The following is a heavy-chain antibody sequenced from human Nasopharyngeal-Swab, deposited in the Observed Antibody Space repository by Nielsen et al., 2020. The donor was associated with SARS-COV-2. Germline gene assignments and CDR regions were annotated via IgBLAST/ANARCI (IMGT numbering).Heavy chain of an antibody. D-gene: IGHD3-10*01. Sequence: GESLKISCAASGFTFSNAWMSWVRQAPGKGLEWVGRIKSKTDGGTTDYAAPVKGRFTISRDISKNTLYLQMNSLRAEDTAVYYCARDRGFDGYYYMDVWGKGTTVTVSS. CDR1: GFTFSNAW. CDR3: ARDRGFDGYYYMDV. V-gene: IGHV3-15*01. CDR2: IKSKTDGGTT. J-gene: IGHJ6*03.